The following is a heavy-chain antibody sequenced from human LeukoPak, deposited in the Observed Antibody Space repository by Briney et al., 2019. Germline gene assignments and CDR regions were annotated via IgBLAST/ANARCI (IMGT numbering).Heavy chain of an antibody. J-gene: IGHJ4*02. Sequence: SETLSLTCTVSGGSISSGGYYWSWIRQPPGKGLEWIGEINHSGSTNYNPSLKSRVTISVDTSKNQFSLKLSSVTAADTAVYYCARGGREFGYDSSGDDYWGQGTLVTVSS. V-gene: IGHV4-39*07. CDR2: INHSGST. D-gene: IGHD3-22*01. CDR3: ARGGREFGYDSSGDDY. CDR1: GGSISSGGYY.